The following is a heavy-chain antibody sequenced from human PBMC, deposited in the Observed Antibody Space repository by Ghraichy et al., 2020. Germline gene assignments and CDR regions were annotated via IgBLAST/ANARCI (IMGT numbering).Heavy chain of an antibody. CDR2: IKRDGSEK. J-gene: IGHJ3*02. Sequence: LSLTCAASGFTFSSYWMSWVRQAPGKGLEWVANIKRDGSEKYYVDSVKGRFTVSRDNAKNSLYLQMNSLRAEDTAVYYCARDHKSMGGLIWGQGTMVTVTS. CDR3: ARDHKSMGGLI. V-gene: IGHV3-7*01. CDR1: GFTFSSYW. D-gene: IGHD2/OR15-2a*01.